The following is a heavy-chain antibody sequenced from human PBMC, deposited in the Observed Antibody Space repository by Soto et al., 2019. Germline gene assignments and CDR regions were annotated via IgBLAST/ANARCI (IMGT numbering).Heavy chain of an antibody. CDR1: GYNFLSYG. Sequence: QVQLVQSGVEVNKPGASVTVSCKASGYNFLSYGVSWARHAPGPGLEWMGWISVYNSNANYVQQFHRRVTMTADTSANTAYLELRGLRSDDTAVYYCARGKRRGYYTTHPDYWGQGTLGVVSS. J-gene: IGHJ4*02. D-gene: IGHD3-3*01. V-gene: IGHV1-18*04. CDR2: ISVYNSNA. CDR3: ARGKRRGYYTTHPDY.